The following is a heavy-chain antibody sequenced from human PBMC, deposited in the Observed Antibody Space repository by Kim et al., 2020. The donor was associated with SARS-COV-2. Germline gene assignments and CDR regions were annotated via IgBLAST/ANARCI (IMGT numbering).Heavy chain of an antibody. V-gene: IGHV3-7*01. CDR2: IKQDGSEK. J-gene: IGHJ4*02. D-gene: IGHD6-19*01. CDR3: ARDRYSSSAGRSDY. Sequence: GGSLRLSCAASGFTFTNYWMTWVRQAPGKGLEWAANIKQDGSEKYYVDSVKGRFTISRDNAKNSLHLQMNSLRAEDTAVYYCARDRYSSSAGRSDYWGQGTLVTVSS. CDR1: GFTFTNYW.